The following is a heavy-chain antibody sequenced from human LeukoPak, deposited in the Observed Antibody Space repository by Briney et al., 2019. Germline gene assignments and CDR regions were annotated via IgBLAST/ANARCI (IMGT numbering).Heavy chain of an antibody. J-gene: IGHJ4*02. CDR2: INHSGST. CDR1: GGSISSTHYY. CDR3: ARHGRGPMGPYYYGSGSYRLDY. Sequence: SETLSLTCTVSGGSISSTHYYWSWIRQPPGKGLEWIGEINHSGSTNYNPSLKSRVTISVDTSKNQFSLKLSSVTAADTAVYYCARHGRGPMGPYYYGSGSYRLDYWGQGTLVTVSS. D-gene: IGHD3-10*01. V-gene: IGHV4-39*01.